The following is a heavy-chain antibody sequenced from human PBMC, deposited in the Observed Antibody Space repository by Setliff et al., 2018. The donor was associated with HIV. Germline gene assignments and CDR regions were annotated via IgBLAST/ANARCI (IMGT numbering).Heavy chain of an antibody. V-gene: IGHV4-61*09. CDR3: ARDARWLQFPYFDY. J-gene: IGHJ4*01. Sequence: SETLSLTCTVSGGSITSGNYFWTWIRQPAGKGLEWIGHIYTDGSTNYNPSLRSRVTISVDSSENQFSLKLSSVTAADTAVYYCARDARWLQFPYFDYWGQGTLVTVSS. CDR2: IYTDGST. D-gene: IGHD5-12*01. CDR1: GGSITSGNYF.